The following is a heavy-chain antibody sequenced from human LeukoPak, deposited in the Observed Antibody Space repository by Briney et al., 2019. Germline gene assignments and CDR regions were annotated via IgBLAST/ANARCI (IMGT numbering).Heavy chain of an antibody. CDR1: GGSFSGYY. V-gene: IGHV4-34*01. CDR3: AREFGYRSSWYLQGFDY. CDR2: IKHSGST. D-gene: IGHD6-13*01. Sequence: SETLSLTCAVYGGSFSGYYWSWIRQPPGKGLERIGEIKHSGSTNYNPSLKSRVTISVDTSKNQFSLKLSSVTAADTAVYYCAREFGYRSSWYLQGFDYWGQGTLVTVSS. J-gene: IGHJ4*02.